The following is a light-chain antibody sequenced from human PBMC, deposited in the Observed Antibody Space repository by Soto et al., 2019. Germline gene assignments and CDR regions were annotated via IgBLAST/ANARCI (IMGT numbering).Light chain of an antibody. Sequence: ALTQPASGSGSLGQSINIACTGTSSDVGRYDYVSWYQQHPGKAPKLIIYEVTNPPSGVSNRFSGSKSGNTASLTISGLQAEDEADYYCSSYTTSSLGVFGGGTKLTVL. CDR3: SSYTTSSLGV. J-gene: IGLJ2*01. CDR2: EVT. CDR1: SSDVGRYDY. V-gene: IGLV2-14*01.